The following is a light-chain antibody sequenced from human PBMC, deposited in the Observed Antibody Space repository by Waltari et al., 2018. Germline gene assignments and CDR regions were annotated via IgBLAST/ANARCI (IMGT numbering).Light chain of an antibody. Sequence: EIVMTQSPATLSVSPGERASLPCRASQSVSSNLAWYQQKPGQAPRLLIYGASTRATGIPVRFSGSGSGTEFTLTISSLQSEDFAVYYCQQYVGWPPTLTFGGGTKVEIK. V-gene: IGKV3-15*01. CDR2: GAS. J-gene: IGKJ4*01. CDR3: QQYVGWPPTLT. CDR1: QSVSSN.